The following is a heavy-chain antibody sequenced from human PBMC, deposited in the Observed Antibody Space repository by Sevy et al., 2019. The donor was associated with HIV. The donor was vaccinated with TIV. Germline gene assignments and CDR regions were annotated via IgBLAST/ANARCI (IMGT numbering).Heavy chain of an antibody. D-gene: IGHD1-26*01. CDR2: INQDGSEK. CDR1: GFTFSNYW. J-gene: IGHJ4*02. CDR3: AQETFGRFDS. Sequence: GGSLRLSCAASGFTFSNYWMSWVRQAPGKGLECVANINQDGSEKYYLDSVKGRFIVSRDNAKNSLYLQMNSLRAEDSAMYYCAQETFGRFDSWGQGTLVTVSS. V-gene: IGHV3-7*01.